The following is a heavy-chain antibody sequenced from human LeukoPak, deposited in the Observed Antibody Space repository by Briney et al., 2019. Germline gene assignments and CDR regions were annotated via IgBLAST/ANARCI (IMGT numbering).Heavy chain of an antibody. V-gene: IGHV4-4*07. D-gene: IGHD3-3*01. Sequence: PSETLSLTCTVSGGSISSYYWSWIRRPAGKGLEWIGRIYTSGSTNYNPSLKSRVTMSVDTSKNQFSLKLSSVTAADTAVYYCARDLYYDFWSGYPRGFDPWGQGTLVTVSS. CDR2: IYTSGST. J-gene: IGHJ5*02. CDR3: ARDLYYDFWSGYPRGFDP. CDR1: GGSISSYY.